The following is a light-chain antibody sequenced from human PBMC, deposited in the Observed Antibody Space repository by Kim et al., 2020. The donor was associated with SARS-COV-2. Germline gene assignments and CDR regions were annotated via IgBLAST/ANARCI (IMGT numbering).Light chain of an antibody. J-gene: IGKJ1*01. V-gene: IGKV1-5*01. Sequence: DIQMTQSPSTLSASVGDRVTITCRASQSISRWLAWYQQKPGKAPKILIFDASRLKSGVPSRFSGSGSGTEFTLTISSLQADDFATYYCQQYNGYSTWTFGQGTKVEIK. CDR3: QQYNGYSTWT. CDR2: DAS. CDR1: QSISRW.